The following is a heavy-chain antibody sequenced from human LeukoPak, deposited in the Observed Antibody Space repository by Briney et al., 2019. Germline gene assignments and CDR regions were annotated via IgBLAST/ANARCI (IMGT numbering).Heavy chain of an antibody. CDR2: IIPIFETA. Sequence: ASVKVSRKASGGTFNRYAVTWVRQAPGQGLEWMGGIIPIFETANYAQKFQGRVTITTDESTNTAYMELTSLRSEDTAVYYCAGGGSYFDYWGQGTLVTVSS. J-gene: IGHJ4*02. CDR1: GGTFNRYA. V-gene: IGHV1-69*05. CDR3: AGGGSYFDY. D-gene: IGHD1-26*01.